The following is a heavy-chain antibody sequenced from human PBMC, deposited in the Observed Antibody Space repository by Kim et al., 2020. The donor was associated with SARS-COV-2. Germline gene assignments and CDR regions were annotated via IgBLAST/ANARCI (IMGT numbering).Heavy chain of an antibody. D-gene: IGHD3-3*01. CDR1: GYTFTTYN. Sequence: ASVKVSCKASGYTFTTYNMHWVRQAPGQRLEWMGWINAGNGDTKYSQKFQGRVTLARDTSASTHYLELSSLTSEDTAVYYCARTTDFWGQGTLVTVPS. J-gene: IGHJ4*02. CDR2: INAGNGDT. CDR3: ARTTDF. V-gene: IGHV1-3*01.